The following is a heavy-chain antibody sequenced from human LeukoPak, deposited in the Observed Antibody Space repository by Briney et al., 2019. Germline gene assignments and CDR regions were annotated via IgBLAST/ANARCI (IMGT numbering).Heavy chain of an antibody. J-gene: IGHJ1*01. CDR1: GGSISSYY. V-gene: IGHV4-4*07. Sequence: SETLSLTCTVSGGSISSYYWSWIRQPAGKGLEWIGRIYTSGSTNYNPSLKSRVTMSVDTSKNQFSLKLSSVTAADTAVYYCAREGYCSSTSCPRTGYFQHWGQGTLVTVSS. CDR2: IYTSGST. CDR3: AREGYCSSTSCPRTGYFQH. D-gene: IGHD2-2*01.